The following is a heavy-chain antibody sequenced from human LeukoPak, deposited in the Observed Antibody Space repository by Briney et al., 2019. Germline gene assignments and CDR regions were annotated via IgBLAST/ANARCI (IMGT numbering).Heavy chain of an antibody. J-gene: IGHJ4*02. Sequence: QPGGSLRLSCAASGFTFSSYWMHWVRQAPGKGLVWVSRINSDGSSTSYADSVKGRFTISRDNAKNTLYLQMNSLRAEDTTVYYCARDSSSREYYFDYWGQGTLVTVSS. V-gene: IGHV3-74*01. CDR2: INSDGSST. CDR3: ARDSSSREYYFDY. CDR1: GFTFSSYW. D-gene: IGHD6-6*01.